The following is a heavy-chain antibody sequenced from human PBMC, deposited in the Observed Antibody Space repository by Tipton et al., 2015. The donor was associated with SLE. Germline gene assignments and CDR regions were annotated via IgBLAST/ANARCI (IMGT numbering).Heavy chain of an antibody. CDR2: IYSSGST. CDR3: ARGGGDYDFWSGYAYWYFDL. CDR1: GGSISSYY. Sequence: TLSLTCTVSGGSISSYYWSWIRQPPGKGLEWIGYIYSSGSTNYNPSLKSRVTISVDTSKNQFSLKLSSVTAADTAVYYCARGGGDYDFWSGYAYWYFDLWGRGTLVTVSS. V-gene: IGHV4-59*01. D-gene: IGHD3-3*01. J-gene: IGHJ2*01.